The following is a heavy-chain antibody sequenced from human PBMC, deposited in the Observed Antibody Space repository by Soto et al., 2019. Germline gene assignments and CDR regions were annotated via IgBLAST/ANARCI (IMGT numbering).Heavy chain of an antibody. D-gene: IGHD3-3*01. CDR3: ARRDAPGKDYDFWSGYYTGIDY. CDR1: GYTFTSYG. J-gene: IGHJ4*02. CDR2: ISAYNGNT. V-gene: IGHV1-18*01. Sequence: GASVKVSCKASGYTFTSYGISWVRQAPGQGLEWMGWISAYNGNTNYAQKLQGRVTMTTDTSTSTAYMELRSLRSDDTAVYYCARRDAPGKDYDFWSGYYTGIDYWGQGTLVTVSS.